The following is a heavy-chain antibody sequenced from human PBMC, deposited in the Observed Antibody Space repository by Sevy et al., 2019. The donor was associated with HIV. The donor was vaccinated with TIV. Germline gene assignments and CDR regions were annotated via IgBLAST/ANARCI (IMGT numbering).Heavy chain of an antibody. V-gene: IGHV3-11*06. D-gene: IGHD6-6*01. CDR2: ISSSSSYT. Sequence: GGSLRLSCAASGFTFSDYYMSWIRQAPGKGLEWVSYISSSSSYTNYADSVKGRFTISRDNAKNSLYLQMNSLRAEDTDAYYCAIIAARPGGYFDYWGQGTLVTVSS. CDR3: AIIAARPGGYFDY. J-gene: IGHJ4*02. CDR1: GFTFSDYY.